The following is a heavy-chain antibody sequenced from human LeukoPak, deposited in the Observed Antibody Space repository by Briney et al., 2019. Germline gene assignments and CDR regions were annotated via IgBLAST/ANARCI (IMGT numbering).Heavy chain of an antibody. CDR3: ARARPAAEIFAFDF. CDR2: IYYTGRT. J-gene: IGHJ3*01. CDR1: GGSISSGGYF. D-gene: IGHD6-25*01. V-gene: IGHV4-31*03. Sequence: SETLSLTCTVSGGSISSGGYFWSWIRQLPGKGLECIGYIYYTGRTYHNPSLKTRVTISVDTSKNQFSLMLTSVTAADTAVYHCARARPAAEIFAFDFWGEGEMLAVSS.